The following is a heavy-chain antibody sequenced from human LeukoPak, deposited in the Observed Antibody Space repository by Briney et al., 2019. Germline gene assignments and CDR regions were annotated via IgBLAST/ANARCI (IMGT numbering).Heavy chain of an antibody. CDR1: GASINNYF. D-gene: IGHD5-24*01. CDR3: ARGGWLKTSYYFDF. CDR2: MYSSGSS. Sequence: SETLSLTCTVSGASINNYFWSWVRQPPGKGLEWIGYMYSSGSSTYNPSLKSRVTMSIDPSRKQLSLRVTSVTAADTAVYYCARGGWLKTSYYFDFWGQGSLVTVSS. V-gene: IGHV4-59*01. J-gene: IGHJ4*02.